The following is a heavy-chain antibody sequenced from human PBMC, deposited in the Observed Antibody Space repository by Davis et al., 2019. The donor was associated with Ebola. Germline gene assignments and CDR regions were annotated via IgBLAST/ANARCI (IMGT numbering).Heavy chain of an antibody. V-gene: IGHV3-7*01. J-gene: IGHJ4*02. CDR2: INQDGNEK. CDR1: GFSFSSDW. Sequence: GESLKISCAASGFSFSSDWMSWVRQAPGKGLEWVANINQDGNEKYYVDSVKGRFTISRDNAENSLYLQMNRLRAEDTGVYYCARGGSSPDYWGQGTLVTVSS. D-gene: IGHD3-10*01. CDR3: ARGGSSPDY.